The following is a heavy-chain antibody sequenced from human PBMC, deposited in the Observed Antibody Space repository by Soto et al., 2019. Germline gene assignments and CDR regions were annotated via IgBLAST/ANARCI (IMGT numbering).Heavy chain of an antibody. Sequence: QVQLQQWGAGLLKPSETLSLSCAVYGGYFNDNYYTWFRQPPGKGLEWIGEISRSGTTKYIPSLKSRASISFDTSKTQVSLKVTSVTXADTAXXXXATSLWFGTQVELWGQGALVTVSS. J-gene: IGHJ5*02. CDR3: ATSLWFGTQVEL. D-gene: IGHD3-10*01. CDR1: GGYFNDNY. CDR2: ISRSGTT. V-gene: IGHV4-34*01.